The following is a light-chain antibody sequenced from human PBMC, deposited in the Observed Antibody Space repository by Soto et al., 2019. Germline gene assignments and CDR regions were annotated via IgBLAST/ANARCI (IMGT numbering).Light chain of an antibody. J-gene: IGKJ1*01. V-gene: IGKV3-15*01. CDR3: QRYNSYPWT. CDR2: GAS. CDR1: QSVSSN. Sequence: EIVMTQSPATLSVSPGERATLSCRASQSVSSNLAWYQQKPGQAPRLLIYGASTRATGIPARFSGSGSGTEFTLTISSLQSEDFAVYYCQRYNSYPWTFGQGTKVDIK.